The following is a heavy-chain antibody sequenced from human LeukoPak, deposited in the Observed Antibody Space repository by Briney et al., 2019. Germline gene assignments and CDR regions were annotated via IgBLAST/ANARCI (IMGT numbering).Heavy chain of an antibody. CDR3: ASVHCTNGLCSFDY. D-gene: IGHD2-8*01. J-gene: IGHJ4*02. CDR1: GGSVSSPNYR. Sequence: KSSETPSLTCTVSGGSVSSPNYRWGWIRQPPGKGLEWIGSIYYSGFTSYNPSLESRVTVSVDTSKNQISLKLSSVTAADRAIYYCASVHCTNGLCSFDYWGRGTLVTVSS. V-gene: IGHV4-39*01. CDR2: IYYSGFT.